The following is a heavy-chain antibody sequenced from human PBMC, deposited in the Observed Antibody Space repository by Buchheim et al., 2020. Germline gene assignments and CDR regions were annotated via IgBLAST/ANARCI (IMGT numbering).Heavy chain of an antibody. CDR1: GFTFSSYG. CDR2: ISYDGSNK. J-gene: IGHJ3*02. V-gene: IGHV3-30*18. CDR3: AKDGRVNAFDI. Sequence: QVQLVESGGGVVQPGRSLRLSCAASGFTFSSYGMHWVRQAPGKGLEWVAVISYDGSNKYYADSVKGRFTTSRDNSKNTLYLQMNSLRAEDTAVYYCAKDGRVNAFDIWGQGT. D-gene: IGHD4-23*01.